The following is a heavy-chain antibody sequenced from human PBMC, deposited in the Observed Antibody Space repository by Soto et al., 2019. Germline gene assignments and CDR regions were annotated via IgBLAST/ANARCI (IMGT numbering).Heavy chain of an antibody. CDR3: AKSWFLRGWSDY. V-gene: IGHV3-23*01. Sequence: PGGSLRLSCAASGFTFSSYAMSWVRQAPGKGLEWVSAISGSGGSTYYADSVKGRSTISRDNSKNTLYLQMNSLRAEDTAVYYCAKSWFLRGWSDYWGQGTLVTVSS. J-gene: IGHJ4*02. D-gene: IGHD6-13*01. CDR1: GFTFSSYA. CDR2: ISGSGGST.